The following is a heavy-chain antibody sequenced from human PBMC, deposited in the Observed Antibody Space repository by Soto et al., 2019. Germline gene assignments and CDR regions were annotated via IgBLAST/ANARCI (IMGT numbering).Heavy chain of an antibody. CDR2: IYPGDSDT. CDR3: AASIFYYGMDV. CDR1: GYTFTNYW. V-gene: IGHV5-51*01. Sequence: PGESLKISCKGSGYTFTNYWIGWVRQMPGKGLEWMGIIYPGDSDTKYNPSFQGQVTISADRSITTTYLQWSSLKASDTAIYYCAASIFYYGMDVWGQGTTVTVSS. J-gene: IGHJ6*02.